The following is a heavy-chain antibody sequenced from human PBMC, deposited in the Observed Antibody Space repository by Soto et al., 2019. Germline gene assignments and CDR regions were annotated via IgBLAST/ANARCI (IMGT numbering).Heavy chain of an antibody. CDR3: ARDGYTVTPNYYYGMEV. CDR1: GGSISSYY. V-gene: IGHV4-59*01. Sequence: QVQLQESGPGLVKPSETLSLTCTVSGGSISSYYWSWIRQPPGKGLEWIGYIYYNGNTNYNPSLKRRVTISVDTSKNQFSLKLSSVTAADTAVYYCARDGYTVTPNYYYGMEVWGQGTKVTVSS. J-gene: IGHJ6*02. D-gene: IGHD4-4*01. CDR2: IYYNGNT.